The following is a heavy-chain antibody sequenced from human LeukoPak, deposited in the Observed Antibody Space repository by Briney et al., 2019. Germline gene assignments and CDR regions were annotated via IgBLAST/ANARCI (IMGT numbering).Heavy chain of an antibody. J-gene: IGHJ4*02. CDR1: RDSISSDS. CDR3: AREASGTFFN. Sequence: SETLSLTCSVSRDSISSDSWTWIPQPPGKTVEWDRKIHLGGSNNYNPSLRGRVTISVDNSRKYFSLRLTSVTSADTAVYYCAREASGTFFNWGQGTLISVSS. D-gene: IGHD1-26*01. CDR2: IHLGGSN. V-gene: IGHV4-59*01.